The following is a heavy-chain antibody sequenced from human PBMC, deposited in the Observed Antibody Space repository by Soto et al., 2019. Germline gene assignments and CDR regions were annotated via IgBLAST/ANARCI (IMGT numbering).Heavy chain of an antibody. D-gene: IGHD6-13*01. CDR2: INPSGGST. Sequence: ASVKVSCKASGYTFTSYYMHWVRQAPGQGLEWMGIINPSGGSTSYAQKFQGRVTMTRDTSTSTVYMDLSSLRSEDTAVYYCSRESIAAAGLDDWGQGALVTVDS. CDR3: SRESIAAAGLDD. V-gene: IGHV1-46*01. CDR1: GYTFTSYY. J-gene: IGHJ4*02.